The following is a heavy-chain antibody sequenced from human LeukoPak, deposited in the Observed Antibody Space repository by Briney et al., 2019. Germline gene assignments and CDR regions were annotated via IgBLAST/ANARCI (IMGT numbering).Heavy chain of an antibody. CDR2: ISTYNGNT. CDR3: ARTQWLEDAFDF. Sequence: EASVKVSCEASDDTFSNYGISWVRQAPGQGLEWMGWISTYNGNTHYAQKFQGRVTMTTDTSTNIAYLELRDLRSDDTAVYYCARTQWLEDAFDFWGQGTVVTVSS. CDR1: DDTFSNYG. J-gene: IGHJ3*01. D-gene: IGHD6-19*01. V-gene: IGHV1-18*01.